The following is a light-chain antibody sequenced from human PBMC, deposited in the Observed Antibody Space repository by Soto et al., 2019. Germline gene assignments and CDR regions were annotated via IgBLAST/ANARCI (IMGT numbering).Light chain of an antibody. CDR1: QPISRT. CDR3: QQYNDWPYT. Sequence: EIVLTQSPATLSVSPGERATLSCRASQPISRTLAWYQQKPGQAPRLLFYGASTRATGVPARFSGSGSGSDFTLTIYSLQSEDFAVYFCQQYNDWPYTFGQGTKL. V-gene: IGKV3-15*01. CDR2: GAS. J-gene: IGKJ2*01.